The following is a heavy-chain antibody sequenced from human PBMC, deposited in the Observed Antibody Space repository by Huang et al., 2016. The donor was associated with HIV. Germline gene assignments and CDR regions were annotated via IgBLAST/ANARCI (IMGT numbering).Heavy chain of an antibody. D-gene: IGHD3-16*01. J-gene: IGHJ4*02. CDR3: ARDHGGFSLDY. CDR2: ISYDGNHK. CDR1: EFTFSGYA. Sequence: QVHLVESGGGVVQPGRSLRLSCAASEFTFSGYAIHWVRQAPGKGLELVAMISYDGNHKYYADSVKGRFTISRDNSKNTLYLQMNSLRPEDTAVFYCARDHGGFSLDYWGQGTLVTVSS. V-gene: IGHV3-30-3*01.